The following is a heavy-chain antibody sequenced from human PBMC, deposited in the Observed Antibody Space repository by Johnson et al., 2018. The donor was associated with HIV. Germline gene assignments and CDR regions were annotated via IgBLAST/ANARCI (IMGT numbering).Heavy chain of an antibody. CDR2: ISYDGSNK. CDR1: GFTFSSYA. Sequence: QMQLVESGGGVLQPGRSLRLSCAASGFTFSSYAMHWVRQAPGKGLEWVAVISYDGSNKYYADSVKGRFTISRDNSKNTLDLQMNSLRADDTAVYYCARRTVTALFDIWGQGTLVTVSS. CDR3: ARRTVTALFDI. J-gene: IGHJ3*02. V-gene: IGHV3-30-3*01. D-gene: IGHD4-17*01.